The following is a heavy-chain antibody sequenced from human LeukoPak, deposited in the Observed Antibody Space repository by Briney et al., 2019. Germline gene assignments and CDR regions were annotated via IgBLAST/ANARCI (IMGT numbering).Heavy chain of an antibody. CDR3: ARGPTYYDILTGYHNWFDP. Sequence: SETLSLTCAVCGGSFSGYYWSWIRQPPGKGLEWIGEINHSGSTNYNPSLKSRVTISVDTSKNQFSLKLSSVTAADTAVYYCARGPTYYDILTGYHNWFDPWGQGTLVTVSS. CDR2: INHSGST. V-gene: IGHV4-34*01. D-gene: IGHD3-9*01. J-gene: IGHJ5*02. CDR1: GGSFSGYY.